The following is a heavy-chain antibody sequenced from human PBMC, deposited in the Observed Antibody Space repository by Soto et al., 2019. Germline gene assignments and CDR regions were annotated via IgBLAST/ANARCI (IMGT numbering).Heavy chain of an antibody. CDR2: ISSSSSCI. CDR3: ARDGGTTGTHYYYYGMDV. CDR1: GFTFSNAW. J-gene: IGHJ6*02. V-gene: IGHV3-21*01. Sequence: GGSLRLSCAASGFTFSNAWINWVRQAPGKGLEWVSSISSSSSCIYYADSVKGRFTISRDNAKNSLYLQMNSLRAEDTAVYYCARDGGTTGTHYYYYGMDVWGQGTTVTVSS. D-gene: IGHD1-1*01.